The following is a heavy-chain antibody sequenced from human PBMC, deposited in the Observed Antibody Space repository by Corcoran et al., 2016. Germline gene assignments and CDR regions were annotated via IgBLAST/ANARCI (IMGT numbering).Heavy chain of an antibody. V-gene: IGHV1-69*01. J-gene: IGHJ6*02. CDR1: GGTFSSYA. CDR2: IIPIFGTA. CDR3: ARVGDIVVVPAAIRVDYYYGMDV. Sequence: QVQLVQSGAEVKKPGSSVKVSCKASGGTFSSYAISWVRQAPGQGLEWMGGIIPIFGTANYAQKFQGRVTITADESTSTAYMELSSLRSEDTAGYYCARVGDIVVVPAAIRVDYYYGMDVWGQGTTVTVSS. D-gene: IGHD2-2*02.